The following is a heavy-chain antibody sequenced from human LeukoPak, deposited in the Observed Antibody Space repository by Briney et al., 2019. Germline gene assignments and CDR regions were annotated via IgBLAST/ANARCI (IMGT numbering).Heavy chain of an antibody. CDR2: ISAYNGNT. D-gene: IGHD2-2*02. CDR3: ARAYCSSTSCYKGAPHYFDY. J-gene: IGHJ4*02. V-gene: IGHV1-18*01. Sequence: ASVKVSCKASGYTFTSYGISWVRQAPGQGLEWMGWISAYNGNTNYAQKLQGRVTMTTDTSTRTAYMALRSLRSDDTAVYYCARAYCSSTSCYKGAPHYFDYWGQGTLVTVSS. CDR1: GYTFTSYG.